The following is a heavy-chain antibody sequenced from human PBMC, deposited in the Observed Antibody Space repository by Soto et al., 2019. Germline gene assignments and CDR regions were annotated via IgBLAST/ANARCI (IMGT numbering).Heavy chain of an antibody. CDR3: ARDLRIVGATGYFDL. J-gene: IGHJ2*01. Sequence: QVQLVESGGGVVQPGRSLRLSCAASGFTFSSYAMHWVRQAPGKGLEWVAVISYDGSNKYYADSVKGRFTISRDNSKNTLYLQMNSLRAEDTAVYYCARDLRIVGATGYFDLWGRGTLVTVSS. D-gene: IGHD1-26*01. CDR2: ISYDGSNK. CDR1: GFTFSSYA. V-gene: IGHV3-30-3*01.